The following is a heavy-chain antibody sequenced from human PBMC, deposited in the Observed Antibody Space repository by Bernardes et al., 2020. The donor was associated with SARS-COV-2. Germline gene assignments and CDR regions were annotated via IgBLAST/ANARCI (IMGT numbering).Heavy chain of an antibody. V-gene: IGHV3-74*03. CDR1: GFSFSNYW. CDR3: AKEVAVGCGAFDM. Sequence: GGSLRLSCAASGFSFSNYWMHWVRQAPGKGLVWVSRINPAGSSTSNADSVKGRFTVSRDNAQNTLYLEMSSLRGEDTAVYYCAKEVAVGCGAFDMWGQGTKVTFSS. CDR2: INPAGSST. J-gene: IGHJ3*02. D-gene: IGHD6-13*01.